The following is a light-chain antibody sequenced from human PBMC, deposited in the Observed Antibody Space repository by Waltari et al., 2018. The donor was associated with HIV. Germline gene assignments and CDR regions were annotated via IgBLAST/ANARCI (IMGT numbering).Light chain of an antibody. CDR2: DKN. CDR3: NSRDSSDNHLV. Sequence: SSELTQDPAVSVALGQTVRITCQGDSLRRNYASWYQQKPGQAPVPVIYDKNSRPSGIPDRFSGYSERNTASLTITGAQAEDEADYYCNSRDSSDNHLVFGGGTKLTVL. J-gene: IGLJ3*02. V-gene: IGLV3-19*01. CDR1: SLRRNY.